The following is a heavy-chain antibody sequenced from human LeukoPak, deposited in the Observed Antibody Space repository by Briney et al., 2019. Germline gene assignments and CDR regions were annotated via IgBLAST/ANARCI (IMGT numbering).Heavy chain of an antibody. V-gene: IGHV3-23*01. D-gene: IGHD3-22*01. CDR1: GFTFSSYE. CDR2: FSASDGSR. J-gene: IGHJ4*02. CDR3: AKAHYYDRYYFDY. Sequence: GGSLRLSCAASGFTFSSYEMNWVRQAPGEGLQWVSGFSASDGSRYYADSVKGRFTISRDNSKNTLYLQMNSLRAEDTAVYYCAKAHYYDRYYFDYWGQGTLVTVSS.